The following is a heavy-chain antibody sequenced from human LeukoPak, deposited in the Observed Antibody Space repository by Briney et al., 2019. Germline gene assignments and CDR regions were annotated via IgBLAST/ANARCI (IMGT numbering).Heavy chain of an antibody. CDR2: ITADNFNT. Sequence: ASVKVSCKASGYTFNSYPLTWVRQAPGVGFEWVGWITADNFNTNYAQKFQGRVTLTKETSTNTTYMEMRSLMSDDTAVYYCARVRTPFGVVASPDALDVWGQGTAVTVSS. V-gene: IGHV1-18*01. CDR1: GYTFNSYP. D-gene: IGHD3-3*01. CDR3: ARVRTPFGVVASPDALDV. J-gene: IGHJ3*01.